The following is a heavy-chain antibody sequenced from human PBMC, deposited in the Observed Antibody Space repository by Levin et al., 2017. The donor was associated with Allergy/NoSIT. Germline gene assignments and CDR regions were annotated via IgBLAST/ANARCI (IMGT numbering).Heavy chain of an antibody. D-gene: IGHD3-9*01. CDR3: AREYYDILTGYKAFDI. CDR1: GYSFTSYW. Sequence: GGSLRLSCKGSGYSFTSYWISWVRQMPGKGLEWMGRIDPSDSYTNYSPSFQGHVTISADKSISTAYLQWSSLKASDTAMYYCAREYYDILTGYKAFDIWGQGTMVTVSS. J-gene: IGHJ3*02. V-gene: IGHV5-10-1*01. CDR2: IDPSDSYT.